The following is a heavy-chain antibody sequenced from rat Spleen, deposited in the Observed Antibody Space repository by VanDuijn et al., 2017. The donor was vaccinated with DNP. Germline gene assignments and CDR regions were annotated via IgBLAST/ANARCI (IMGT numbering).Heavy chain of an antibody. CDR3: ERLDYGFDY. CDR2: ISTSGSRT. D-gene: IGHD1-11*01. V-gene: IGHV5-25*01. Sequence: EVQLVESGGDLVQPGRSLKLSCAASGFTFSNYDMAWVRQAPKKGLEWVATISTSGSRTYYPDSVKGRFTISRDNAKSSLYLQMNSLKSEDTATYYCERLDYGFDYWGQGVMVTVST. CDR1: GFTFSNYD. J-gene: IGHJ2*01.